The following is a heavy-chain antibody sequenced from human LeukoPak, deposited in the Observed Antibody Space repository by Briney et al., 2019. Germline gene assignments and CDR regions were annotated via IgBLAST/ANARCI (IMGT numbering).Heavy chain of an antibody. V-gene: IGHV1-8*01. Sequence: GASVKVSCKAPGYTFTSYDINWVRQATGQGLEWMGWMNPNSGNTGYAQKFQGRVTMTRNTSISTAYMELSSLRSEDTAVYYCARGPAYYYDSSGYYYEDYWGQGTLVTVSS. CDR3: ARGPAYYYDSSGYYYEDY. CDR2: MNPNSGNT. D-gene: IGHD3-22*01. J-gene: IGHJ4*02. CDR1: GYTFTSYD.